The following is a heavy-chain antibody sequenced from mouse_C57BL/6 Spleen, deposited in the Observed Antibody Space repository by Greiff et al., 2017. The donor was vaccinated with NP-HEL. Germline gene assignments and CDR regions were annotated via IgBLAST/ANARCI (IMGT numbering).Heavy chain of an antibody. CDR3: ARDGSSFRDY. D-gene: IGHD1-1*01. CDR2: IYPGDGDT. Sequence: VQLQQSGPELVKPGASVKISCKASGYAFSSSWMNWVKQRLGKGLEWIGRIYPGDGDTNYNGKFKGKATLTADKSSSTAYMQLSSLTSEDSAVYFCARDGSSFRDYWGQGTSVTVSS. CDR1: GYAFSSSW. V-gene: IGHV1-82*01. J-gene: IGHJ4*01.